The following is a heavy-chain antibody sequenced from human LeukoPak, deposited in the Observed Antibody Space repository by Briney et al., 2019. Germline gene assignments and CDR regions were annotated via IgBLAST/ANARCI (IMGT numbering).Heavy chain of an antibody. CDR2: IKSKTDGGTT. V-gene: IGHV3-15*01. CDR1: GFTFSNAW. J-gene: IGHJ4*02. Sequence: GGSLRLSCAASGFTFSNAWMSWVRQAPGKGLEWVGRIKSKTDGGTTDYAAPVKGRFTISRDDSKNTLYLQMNSLKTEDTAVYYCTTDHLLTGSQLFDYWGQGTLVTVSS. D-gene: IGHD3-9*01. CDR3: TTDHLLTGSQLFDY.